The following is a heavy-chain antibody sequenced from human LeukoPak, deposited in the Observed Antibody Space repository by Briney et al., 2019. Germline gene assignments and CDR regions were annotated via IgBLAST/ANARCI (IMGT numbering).Heavy chain of an antibody. V-gene: IGHV3-20*04. Sequence: GGSLRLSCAASGFPFDEYGMSWVRQAPGKGLEWVSGLNWNGGTTGYADSVKGRFTIPRDNAKNSLFLHMTSLRADDTAVYFCARDLVDYYGSGFDYWGQGTLVIVSS. CDR2: LNWNGGTT. CDR3: ARDLVDYYGSGFDY. D-gene: IGHD3-10*01. J-gene: IGHJ4*02. CDR1: GFPFDEYG.